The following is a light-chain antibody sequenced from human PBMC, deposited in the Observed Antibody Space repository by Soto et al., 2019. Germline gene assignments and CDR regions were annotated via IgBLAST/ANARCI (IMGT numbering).Light chain of an antibody. CDR3: SLYTSSSTLGVV. CDR1: SSDVGGYNY. J-gene: IGLJ2*01. Sequence: QSALTQPASVSGSPGQSITISCTGTSSDVGGYNYVSWYQQHPGKAPILMIYDVSNRPSGVSNRFSGSKSGNTASLTISGLQAEDEADYYCSLYTSSSTLGVVFGGGTKLTVL. CDR2: DVS. V-gene: IGLV2-14*01.